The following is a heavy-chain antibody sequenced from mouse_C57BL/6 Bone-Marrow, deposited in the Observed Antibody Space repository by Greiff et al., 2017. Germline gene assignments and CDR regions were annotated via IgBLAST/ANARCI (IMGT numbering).Heavy chain of an antibody. CDR1: GYTFTDYN. CDR3: ASTGVTAYYFDY. J-gene: IGHJ2*01. Sequence: EVQLQESGPELVKPGASVKMSCKASGYTFTDYNMHWVKQSPGQSLEWIGYINPDNGGTSYNQKFQGKATLTVNKASSTAYMELRSLTSEDSAVYYCASTGVTAYYFDYWGQGTTLTVSS. CDR2: INPDNGGT. V-gene: IGHV1-22*01. D-gene: IGHD2-2*01.